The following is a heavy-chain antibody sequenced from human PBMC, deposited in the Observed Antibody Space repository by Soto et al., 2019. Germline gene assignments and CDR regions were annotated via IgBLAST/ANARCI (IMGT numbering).Heavy chain of an antibody. J-gene: IGHJ4*02. V-gene: IGHV4-31*03. Sequence: SETLSLTCTVSGGSISSGGYYWSWICQHPGKGLEWIGYIYYSGSTYYNPSLKSRVTISVDTSKNQFSLKLSSVTAADTAVYYCARDHSANGDGPFDYWGQGTLVTVSS. CDR2: IYYSGST. D-gene: IGHD4-17*01. CDR3: ARDHSANGDGPFDY. CDR1: GGSISSGGYY.